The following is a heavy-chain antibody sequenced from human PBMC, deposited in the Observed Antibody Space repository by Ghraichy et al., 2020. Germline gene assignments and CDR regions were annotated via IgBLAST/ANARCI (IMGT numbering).Heavy chain of an antibody. D-gene: IGHD1-26*01. V-gene: IGHV3-30*02. CDR1: GFTFSSYG. CDR2: IRYDGSNK. J-gene: IGHJ4*02. Sequence: GGSLRLSCAASGFTFSSYGMHWVRQAPGKGLEWVAFIRYDGSNKYYADSVKSRFTISRDNSKNTLYLQMNSLRAEDTAVYYCANVGNPNNDYWGQGILVTVSS. CDR3: ANVGNPNNDY.